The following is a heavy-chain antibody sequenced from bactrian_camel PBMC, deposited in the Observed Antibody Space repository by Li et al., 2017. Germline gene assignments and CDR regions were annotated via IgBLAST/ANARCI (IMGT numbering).Heavy chain of an antibody. V-gene: IGHV3S26*01. CDR3: AAEGPSWDSDSCVNSENGY. CDR2: IDGWGRI. J-gene: IGHJ6*01. Sequence: VQLVESGGGLVQPGGSLRLSCAASGFTFSSAWMYWVRQAPGKEREAVATIDGWGRITYADSVKGRFTIFRDNAKRTVYLQMNNLKPEDTAAYYCAAEGPSWDSDSCVNSENGYWGQGTQVTVS. CDR1: GFTFSSAW.